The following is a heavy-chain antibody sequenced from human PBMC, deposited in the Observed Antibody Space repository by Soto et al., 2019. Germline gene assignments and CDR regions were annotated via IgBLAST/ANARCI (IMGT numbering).Heavy chain of an antibody. V-gene: IGHV5-51*01. D-gene: IGHD6-19*01. CDR1: GYSFTSYW. CDR3: ARLLIHDLIIAVAGNWLLDY. J-gene: IGHJ4*02. CDR2: IYPGDSDT. Sequence: GESLKISCKGSGYSFTSYWIGWVRQMPGKGLEWMGIIYPGDSDTRYSPSFQGQVTISADKSISTAYLQWSSLKASDTAMYYCARLLIHDLIIAVAGNWLLDYWGQGTLVTVSS.